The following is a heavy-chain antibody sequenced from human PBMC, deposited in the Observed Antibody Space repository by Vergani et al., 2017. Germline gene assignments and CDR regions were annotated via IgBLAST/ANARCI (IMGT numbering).Heavy chain of an antibody. CDR3: AIAYGRYDWFDY. CDR2: ISASGAPT. CDR1: GFIFSTYA. D-gene: IGHD1-20*01. V-gene: IGHV3-23*01. J-gene: IGHJ4*01. Sequence: EVQLLESGGGSAQPGGSLRLSCTASGFIFSTYAMSWVRQAPGQGLEWVSGISASGAPTYYADSVKGRVTISRDNSKNTLYLQMNSLRVEDTAVYYGAIAYGRYDWFDYWGQRTLVTVSS.